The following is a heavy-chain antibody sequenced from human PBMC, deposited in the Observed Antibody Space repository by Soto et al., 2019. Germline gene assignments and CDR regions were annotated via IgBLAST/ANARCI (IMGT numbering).Heavy chain of an antibody. CDR2: IYYSGST. V-gene: IGHV4-61*01. D-gene: IGHD5-18*01. J-gene: IGHJ6*02. CDR1: GGSVSSGSYY. Sequence: SETLSLTCTVSGGSVSSGSYYWSWIRQPPGKGLEWIGYIYYSGSTNYNPSLKIRVTISVDTSKNQFSLKLSSVTAADTAVYYCASERRIQLSYGMDVWGQGTTVTVSS. CDR3: ASERRIQLSYGMDV.